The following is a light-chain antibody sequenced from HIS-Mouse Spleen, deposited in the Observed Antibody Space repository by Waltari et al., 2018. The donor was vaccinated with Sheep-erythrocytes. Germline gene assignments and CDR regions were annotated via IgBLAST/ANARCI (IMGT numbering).Light chain of an antibody. Sequence: QSALTQPASVSGSPGQSITISCTGTSSDVGSYNLVSWYQQHPGKAPKLMIYEGSKRPAGFSNRCSGSKSGNTASLTISGVQAEDEADYYCCSYAGSSTPWVFGGGTKLTVL. J-gene: IGLJ3*02. CDR3: CSYAGSSTPWV. V-gene: IGLV2-23*01. CDR2: EGS. CDR1: SSDVGSYNL.